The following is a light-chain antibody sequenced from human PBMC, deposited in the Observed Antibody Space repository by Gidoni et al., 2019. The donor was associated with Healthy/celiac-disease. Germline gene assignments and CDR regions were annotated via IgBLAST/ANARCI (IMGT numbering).Light chain of an antibody. CDR3: QQSYSTPRR. V-gene: IGKV1-39*01. Sequence: DIQMTQSPSSLSASVGDRVPITCRASQSSSSYLNWYQQKPGKAPKLLIYAASSLQSGVPSRFSGSGSGTDFTLTISSLQPEDFATYYCQQSYSTPRRFGQGTKVEIK. CDR2: AAS. CDR1: QSSSSY. J-gene: IGKJ1*01.